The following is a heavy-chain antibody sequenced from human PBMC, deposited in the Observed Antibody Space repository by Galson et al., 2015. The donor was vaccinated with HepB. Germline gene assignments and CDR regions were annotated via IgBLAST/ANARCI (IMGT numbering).Heavy chain of an antibody. CDR2: ISYDGSNK. D-gene: IGHD6-19*01. CDR1: GFTFSSYG. CDR3: AKDQDPIGQWLAWGYFDY. J-gene: IGHJ4*02. Sequence: SLRLSCAASGFTFSSYGMHWVRQAPGKGLEWVAVISYDGSNKYYADSVKGRFTISRDNSKNTLYLQMNSLRAEDTAVYYCAKDQDPIGQWLAWGYFDYWGQGTLVTVSS. V-gene: IGHV3-30*18.